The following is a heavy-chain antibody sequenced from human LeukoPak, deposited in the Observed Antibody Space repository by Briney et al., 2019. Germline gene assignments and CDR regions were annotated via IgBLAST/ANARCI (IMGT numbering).Heavy chain of an antibody. D-gene: IGHD3-3*01. Sequence: GGSLRLSCAASGFTFSSYAMSWVRQAPGKGLEWVAVISYDGSNKCYADSVKGRFTISRDNSKNTLYLQMNSLRAEDTAVYYCAKKPTSYYDFWSGFYDYWGQGTLVTVSS. CDR2: ISYDGSNK. J-gene: IGHJ4*02. CDR3: AKKPTSYYDFWSGFYDY. CDR1: GFTFSSYA. V-gene: IGHV3-30*18.